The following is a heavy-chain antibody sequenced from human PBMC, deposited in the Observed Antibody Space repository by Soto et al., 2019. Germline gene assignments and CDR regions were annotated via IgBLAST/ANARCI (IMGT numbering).Heavy chain of an antibody. CDR1: GFTVSSNY. J-gene: IGHJ4*02. V-gene: IGHV3-66*01. CDR3: ATSTVYDGYFDF. D-gene: IGHD3-16*01. CDR2: FYSGGAI. Sequence: SLRLSCAVFGFTVSSNYLSWVRQAPGKGLEWVSVFYSGGAIYYADSVKGRFTISRDNSRNTVYLQMNSLRAEDTAVYYCATSTVYDGYFDFWGQGTLVTVSS.